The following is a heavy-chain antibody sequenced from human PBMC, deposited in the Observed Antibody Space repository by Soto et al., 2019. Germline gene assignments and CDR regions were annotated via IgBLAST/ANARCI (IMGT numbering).Heavy chain of an antibody. D-gene: IGHD2-15*01. Sequence: SVKVSCKSSGSTFSSYTITWVRQAPGQGLEWMRRIIPIHGIANYAKKLQGRVTITGDKSTSTAFMELSSLRFEDTAVYYCARVTHCSGGSCYDGGAFDIWGQGTMVTVSS. CDR2: IIPIHGIA. CDR1: GSTFSSYT. V-gene: IGHV1-69*02. J-gene: IGHJ3*02. CDR3: ARVTHCSGGSCYDGGAFDI.